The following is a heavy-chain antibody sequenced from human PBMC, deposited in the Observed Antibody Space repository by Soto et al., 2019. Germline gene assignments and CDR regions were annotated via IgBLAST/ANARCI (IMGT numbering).Heavy chain of an antibody. CDR2: ISYDGSNK. V-gene: IGHV3-30-3*01. CDR1: GFTFSSYA. J-gene: IGHJ6*02. Sequence: SLRLSCAASGFTFSSYAMHWVRQAPGKGLEWVAVISYDGSNKYYADSVKGRFTISRDNSKNTLYLQMNSLRAEDTAVYYCARAGYSSSSRYYYGMDVWGQGTTVTVSS. CDR3: ARAGYSSSSRYYYGMDV. D-gene: IGHD6-6*01.